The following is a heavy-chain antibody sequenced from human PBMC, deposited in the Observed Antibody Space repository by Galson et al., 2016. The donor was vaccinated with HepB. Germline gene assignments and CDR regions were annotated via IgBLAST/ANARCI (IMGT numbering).Heavy chain of an antibody. Sequence: CAISGDSVSSNSAAWNWIRQSPSRGLEWLGRTYYRSKWYNDYAVSVKSRITINPDTSKNQFPLQLNSVTPEDTAVYYCARSQNIVVVVAATGFPVWFDPWGQGTLVTVSS. CDR3: ARSQNIVVVVAATGFPVWFDP. J-gene: IGHJ5*02. CDR1: GDSVSSNSAA. V-gene: IGHV6-1*01. D-gene: IGHD2-15*01. CDR2: TYYRSKWYN.